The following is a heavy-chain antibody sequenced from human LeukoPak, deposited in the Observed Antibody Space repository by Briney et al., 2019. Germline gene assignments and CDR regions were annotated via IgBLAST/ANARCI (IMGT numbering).Heavy chain of an antibody. CDR1: GGSISSYY. Sequence: SETLSLTCTVSGGSISSYYWSWIRQPLGKGLEWIAYIFHTGDTRYNPSLKSRITISLDTSKNQFSLKLNSVTAADTAVYYCARHPLRGGFDYWGQGTLVTVSS. J-gene: IGHJ4*02. V-gene: IGHV4-59*08. CDR2: IFHTGDT. CDR3: ARHPLRGGFDY.